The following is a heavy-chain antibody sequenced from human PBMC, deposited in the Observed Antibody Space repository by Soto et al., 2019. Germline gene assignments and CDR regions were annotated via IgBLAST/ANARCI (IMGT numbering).Heavy chain of an antibody. Sequence: ASVKVSCKASGYTFTSDYMHWVRQAPGQGLEWMGIINPSGGSTGYAQKFQGRVTITADKFTGTAYMELTRLRSDDTAVYYCAGDPDSHYNDSHAYSYPWGQGTLVTVSS. CDR2: INPSGGST. V-gene: IGHV1-46*01. CDR3: AGDPDSHYNDSHAYSYP. D-gene: IGHD3-22*01. J-gene: IGHJ5*02. CDR1: GYTFTSDY.